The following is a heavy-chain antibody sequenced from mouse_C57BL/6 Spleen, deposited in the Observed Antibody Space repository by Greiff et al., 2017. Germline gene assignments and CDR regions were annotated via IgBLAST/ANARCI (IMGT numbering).Heavy chain of an antibody. Sequence: EVKLMESGGGLVQPGGSLSLSCAASGFTFTDYYMSWVRQPPGKALEWLGFIRNKANGYTTEYSASVKGRFTISRDNSQSILYLQMNALRAEDSATYYCARYGSHDGFAYWGQGTLVTVSA. D-gene: IGHD1-1*01. V-gene: IGHV7-3*01. CDR1: GFTFTDYY. J-gene: IGHJ3*01. CDR3: ARYGSHDGFAY. CDR2: IRNKANGYTT.